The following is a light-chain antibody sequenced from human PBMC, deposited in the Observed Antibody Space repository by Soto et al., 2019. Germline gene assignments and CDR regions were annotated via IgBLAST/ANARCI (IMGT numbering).Light chain of an antibody. Sequence: EIVLTQSPGTLSLSPVERATLSCRASQSVSSIYFAWYQQKRGQAPRLLIYGVSSRATGIPDRFSGSGSGTDFTLTISSLEPEDSAVYYCEQYGSSPRTFGQGTKVEIK. J-gene: IGKJ1*01. CDR3: EQYGSSPRT. CDR2: GVS. V-gene: IGKV3-20*01. CDR1: QSVSSIY.